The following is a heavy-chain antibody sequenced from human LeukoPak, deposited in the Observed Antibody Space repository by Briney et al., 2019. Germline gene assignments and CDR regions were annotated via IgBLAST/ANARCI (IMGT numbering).Heavy chain of an antibody. V-gene: IGHV1-18*01. Sequence: GASVKVSCKASGYTFTSYGISWVRQAPGQGLEWMGWISAYNGNTNYAQKLQGRVTMTTDTSTSTAYMELRRLRFDDTAVYYCARAAVGYSYGPTDYYYYYMDVWGKGTTVTVSS. CDR1: GYTFTSYG. J-gene: IGHJ6*03. D-gene: IGHD5-18*01. CDR3: ARAAVGYSYGPTDYYYYYMDV. CDR2: ISAYNGNT.